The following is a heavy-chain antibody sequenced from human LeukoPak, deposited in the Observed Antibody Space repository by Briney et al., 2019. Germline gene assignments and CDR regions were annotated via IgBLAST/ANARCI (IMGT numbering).Heavy chain of an antibody. J-gene: IGHJ4*02. CDR3: ARGVITTRDYFDY. CDR2: IYYSGST. V-gene: IGHV4-59*01. CDR1: GGSISSYY. D-gene: IGHD3-22*01. Sequence: SETLSLTCTVSGGSISSYYWSWIRQPPGKGLEWIGYIYYSGSTNYNPSLKSRVTISVDTSKNQFSLKLSSVTAADTAVYYCARGVITTRDYFDYWGQGTLVTVSS.